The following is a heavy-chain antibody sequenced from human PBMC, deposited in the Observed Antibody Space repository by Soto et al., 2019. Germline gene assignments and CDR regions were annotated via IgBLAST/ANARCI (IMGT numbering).Heavy chain of an antibody. V-gene: IGHV3-23*01. CDR3: AKFSYNSSGYLFDY. Sequence: ETLSLTCAVSGGSISSGGYSWSWVRQAPGKGLEWVSAINNSGGSTYYADSVKGRFTISRDNSKNTLYLQMNSLRAEDTAVYYCAKFSYNSSGYLFDYWGQGTLVTVSS. CDR2: INNSGGST. J-gene: IGHJ4*02. CDR1: GGSISSGGYS. D-gene: IGHD3-22*01.